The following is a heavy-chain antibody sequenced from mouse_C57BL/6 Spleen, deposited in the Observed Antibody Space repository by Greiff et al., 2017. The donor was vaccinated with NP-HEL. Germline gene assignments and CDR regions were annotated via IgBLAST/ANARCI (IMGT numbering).Heavy chain of an antibody. Sequence: EVQLQQSGAELVKPGASVKLSCTASGFNIKDYYMHWVKQRTEQGLEWIGRIDSEDGETKYVPKFQGKATITADTSSNTAYLQLSSLTSEDTAVYYCARGGGYYEYFDVWGTGTTVTVSS. CDR1: GFNIKDYY. CDR2: IDSEDGET. D-gene: IGHD2-3*01. J-gene: IGHJ1*03. V-gene: IGHV14-2*01. CDR3: ARGGGYYEYFDV.